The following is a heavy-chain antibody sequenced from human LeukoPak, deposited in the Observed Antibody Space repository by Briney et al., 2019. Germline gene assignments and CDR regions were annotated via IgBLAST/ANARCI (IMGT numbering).Heavy chain of an antibody. CDR3: AKEGFDVAAVTGALDI. D-gene: IGHD2-15*01. CDR2: ISYDGSNK. J-gene: IGHJ3*02. CDR1: EFTFSSYG. V-gene: IGHV3-30*18. Sequence: GGSLRLSCAASEFTFSSYGMHWVRQAPGKGLEWMAFISYDGSNKYYGDSVKGRFTISRDNYKETLYLQMNSLRAEDTAIYYCAKEGFDVAAVTGALDIWGQGTMVTVSS.